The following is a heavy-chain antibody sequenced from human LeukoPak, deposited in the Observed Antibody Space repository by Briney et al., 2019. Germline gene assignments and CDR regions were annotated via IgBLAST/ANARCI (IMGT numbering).Heavy chain of an antibody. CDR1: GFPFSNAW. J-gene: IGHJ6*03. CDR2: IKSNAAGGTT. Sequence: PGGSLRLSCAASGFPFSNAWMSWVRQAPGKGLEWVGRIKSNAAGGTTDYAAPVKGRFTLSRDDSRDTVYLQMNSLKTEDTAVYYCTTDDCSSTACSSSYHYYMDVWGKGTTVTVSS. V-gene: IGHV3-15*01. CDR3: TTDDCSSTACSSSYHYYMDV. D-gene: IGHD2-2*01.